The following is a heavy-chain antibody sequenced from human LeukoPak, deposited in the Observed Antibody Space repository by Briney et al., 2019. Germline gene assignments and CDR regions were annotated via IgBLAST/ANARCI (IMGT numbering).Heavy chain of an antibody. CDR2: INHSGST. CDR1: GLSLSGYY. D-gene: IGHD3-22*01. Sequence: SETLSLTCAVYGLSLSGYYWSWLRQPAGKGLEWLGEINHSGSTNYNPSLQSRVTISVDTSKNQFSLKLSSVTAADTAVYYCARGRPRFITTWGQGTLVTVSS. J-gene: IGHJ5*02. V-gene: IGHV4-34*01. CDR3: ARGRPRFITT.